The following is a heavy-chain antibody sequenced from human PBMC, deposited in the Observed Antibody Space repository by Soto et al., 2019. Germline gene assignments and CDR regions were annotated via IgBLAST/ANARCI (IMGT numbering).Heavy chain of an antibody. J-gene: IGHJ4*02. CDR2: INHRGST. CDR1: VGSFIGYY. CDR3: ARGGRIVGTTPLLDY. V-gene: IGHV4-34*01. Sequence: SETLSLTCAVYVGSFIGYYWSWIRHPPGKGLEWIGEINHRGSTNYNPSLKSRVTISVDTSKNQFSLKVTSVTAADTAVYYCARGGRIVGTTPLLDYWGQGALVTVSS. D-gene: IGHD1-26*01.